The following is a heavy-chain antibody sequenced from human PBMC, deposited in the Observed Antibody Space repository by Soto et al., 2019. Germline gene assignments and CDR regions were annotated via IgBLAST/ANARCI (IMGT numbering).Heavy chain of an antibody. Sequence: ASVTVSCKASGYTFNSYGISWVRQAPGQGLEWMGWISAYNGNTNYAQKLQGRVTMTTDTSTSTAYMELRSLRSDDTAVYYCARRWYYYDSSGYYSEAFDIWGQGTMVTVSS. D-gene: IGHD3-22*01. J-gene: IGHJ3*02. CDR2: ISAYNGNT. V-gene: IGHV1-18*01. CDR3: ARRWYYYDSSGYYSEAFDI. CDR1: GYTFNSYG.